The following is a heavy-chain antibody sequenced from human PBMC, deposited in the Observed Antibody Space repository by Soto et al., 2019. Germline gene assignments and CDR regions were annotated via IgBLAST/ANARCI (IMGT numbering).Heavy chain of an antibody. CDR2: IKSKTDGGTT. D-gene: IGHD2-15*01. J-gene: IGHJ6*03. V-gene: IGHV3-15*01. CDR1: GFTFSNAW. CDR3: TTIGYCSGGSCLTYYYYYYYMDV. Sequence: GGSLRLSCAASGFTFSNAWMGWVRQAPGKGLEWVGRIKSKTDGGTTDYAEPVKGRFTTSRDDSKNTLYLQMKSLKTEDTAVYYCTTIGYCSGGSCLTYYYYYYYMDVWGKGTTVTVSS.